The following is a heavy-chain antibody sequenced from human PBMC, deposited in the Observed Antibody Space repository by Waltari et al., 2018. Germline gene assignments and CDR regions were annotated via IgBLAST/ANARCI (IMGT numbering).Heavy chain of an antibody. D-gene: IGHD3-22*01. V-gene: IGHV3-30*04. CDR3: ARDYCDRTNCHGMDV. CDR2: ISYNERNI. CDR1: EFTFRSYA. J-gene: IGHJ6*02. Sequence: QVQLVESGGGVVQPGRSLRLSCAASEFTFRSYAMHWVRQAPGKGLEWVAVISYNERNIYYVDSVKGRFIISRDNSRKMLYLQMNSLRTEDTAVYYCARDYCDRTNCHGMDVWGQGTTVNVSS.